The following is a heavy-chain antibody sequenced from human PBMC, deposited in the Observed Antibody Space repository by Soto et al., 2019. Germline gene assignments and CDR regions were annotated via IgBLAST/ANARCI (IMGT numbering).Heavy chain of an antibody. CDR2: IKSKTDGGTT. D-gene: IGHD3-3*01. J-gene: IGHJ6*02. V-gene: IGHV3-15*01. Sequence: PGGSLRLSCAASGFTFSNAWMSWVRQAPGTGLEWVGRIKSKTDGGTTDYAAPVKGRFTISRDDSKNTLYLQMNSLKTEDTAVYYCTTDQLDYYDFWSGSPSYYYGMDVWGQGTTVTVSS. CDR1: GFTFSNAW. CDR3: TTDQLDYYDFWSGSPSYYYGMDV.